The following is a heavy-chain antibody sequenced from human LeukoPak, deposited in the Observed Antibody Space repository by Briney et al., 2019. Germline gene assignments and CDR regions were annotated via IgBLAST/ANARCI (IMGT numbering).Heavy chain of an antibody. J-gene: IGHJ4*02. Sequence: SETLSLTCTVSGGSISSYYWSWIRQPPGKGLELIGYIYYSGSTNYNPSLKSRVTISVDTSKNQFSLKLSSVTAADTAVYYCARTGIQLEPNFDYWGQGTLVTVSS. D-gene: IGHD1-1*01. V-gene: IGHV4-59*12. CDR1: GGSISSYY. CDR2: IYYSGST. CDR3: ARTGIQLEPNFDY.